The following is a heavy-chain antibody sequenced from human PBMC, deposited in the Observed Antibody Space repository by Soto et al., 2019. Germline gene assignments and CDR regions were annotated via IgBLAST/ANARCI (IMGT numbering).Heavy chain of an antibody. V-gene: IGHV3-74*01. Sequence: EVQLVESGGGLVQPGWSLRLSCAASGFTFSSYWMHWVRQAPGKGLVWVSHITLDGSTTSYSDSVKGRFTNSRDNANNTLYLQMNSLRAEDTAGDYCALGLSSESSWGQGTLVTVSS. CDR2: ITLDGSTT. J-gene: IGHJ5*02. D-gene: IGHD3-22*01. CDR1: GFTFSSYW. CDR3: ALGLSSESS.